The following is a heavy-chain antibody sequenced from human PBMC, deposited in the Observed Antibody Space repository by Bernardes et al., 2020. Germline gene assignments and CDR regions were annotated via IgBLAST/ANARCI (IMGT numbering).Heavy chain of an antibody. Sequence: ASVKVSCKASGYTFTGYYLHWVRQAPGQGLEWMGWINPNSGDTNYAQKFQGWVTMTRDTSISTAYMEVSRLRYDDTAVYYCARGDNMIFGVGGNWFDPWGQGTLVTVSS. J-gene: IGHJ5*02. CDR2: INPNSGDT. CDR1: GYTFTGYY. CDR3: ARGDNMIFGVGGNWFDP. V-gene: IGHV1-2*04. D-gene: IGHD3-3*01.